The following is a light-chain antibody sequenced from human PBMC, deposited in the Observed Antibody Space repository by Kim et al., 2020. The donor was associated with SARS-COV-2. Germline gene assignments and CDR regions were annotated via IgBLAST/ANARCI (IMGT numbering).Light chain of an antibody. CDR3: QRYKGYPYT. J-gene: IGKJ2*01. V-gene: IGKV1-16*01. CDR2: GAS. CDR1: QGINNY. Sequence: DIQMTQSPSSLSASVGDRITMTCRASQGINNYVAWFQQRPEKAPTSLIYGASTLQSGVPSMFSGSGFGTDFTLTITNLQPEDFATYYCQRYKGYPYTLGQGTKLEN.